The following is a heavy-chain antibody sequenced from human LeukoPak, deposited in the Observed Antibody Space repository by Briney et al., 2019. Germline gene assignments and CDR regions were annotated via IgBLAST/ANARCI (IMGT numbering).Heavy chain of an antibody. J-gene: IGHJ3*02. CDR3: ARAVPLCSGGSCYPWPDAFDI. CDR2: ISSSSSYI. V-gene: IGHV3-21*01. D-gene: IGHD2-15*01. CDR1: GFTFSSYS. Sequence: GGSLRLSCAASGFTFSSYSMTWVRQAPGKGPEWVSSISSSSSYIYYADSVKGRFTISRDNAKNSLYLQMNSLRAEDTAVYYCARAVPLCSGGSCYPWPDAFDIWGQGTMVTVSS.